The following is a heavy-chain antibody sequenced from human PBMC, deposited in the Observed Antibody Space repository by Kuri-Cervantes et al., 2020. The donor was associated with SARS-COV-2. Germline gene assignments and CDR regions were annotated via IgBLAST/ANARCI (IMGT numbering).Heavy chain of an antibody. D-gene: IGHD2-21*02. V-gene: IGHV1-69*10. J-gene: IGHJ3*02. Sequence: SVKVSCKASGGTFSSYAISWVRQAPGQGLEWMGGIIPILGIANYAQKFQGRVTITADKSTSTAYMELSSLRSEDTAVYYCARGGADLYCGGDCYSRDAFDIWGQGTMVTVSS. CDR1: GGTFSSYA. CDR2: IIPILGIA. CDR3: ARGGADLYCGGDCYSRDAFDI.